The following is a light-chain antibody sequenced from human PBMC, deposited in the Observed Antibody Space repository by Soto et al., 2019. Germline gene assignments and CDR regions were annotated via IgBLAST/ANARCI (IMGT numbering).Light chain of an antibody. V-gene: IGKV3-20*01. CDR3: QHYRTS. CDR2: GAS. Sequence: EIVLTQSPGTLSLSPGERATLSCRASQGVSSSYLAWYQQKPGQPPRLLIYGASSRATGTPDRFSGSGSRTDFTLTITKLEPEDFAVYYCQHYRTSFGGGTKVEIK. CDR1: QGVSSSY. J-gene: IGKJ4*01.